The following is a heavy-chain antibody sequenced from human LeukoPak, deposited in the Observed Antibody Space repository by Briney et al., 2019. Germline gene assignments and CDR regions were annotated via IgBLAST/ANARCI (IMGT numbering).Heavy chain of an antibody. CDR1: GFTFSSYA. Sequence: GGSLRLSCAASGFTFSSYAMSWVRQAPGKGLEWVSVISGSGGSAGSTYYADSVKGRFTISRDNSKNTLYLQMNSLRAEDTAVYHCAKDQKNYYDNTGLDYWGQGTLVTVSS. J-gene: IGHJ4*02. V-gene: IGHV3-23*01. CDR3: AKDQKNYYDNTGLDY. D-gene: IGHD3-22*01. CDR2: ISGSGGSAGST.